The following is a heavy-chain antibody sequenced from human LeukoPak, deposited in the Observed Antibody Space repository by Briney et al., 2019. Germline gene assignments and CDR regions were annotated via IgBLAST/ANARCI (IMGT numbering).Heavy chain of an antibody. Sequence: ASVKLSCNASGYTFTGYYMHWVRHAPGQGLEWMGWINPNSDGTNYAQKFQGRVTMTRDTSISTAYMELNRLRSDDTAVDYCARDYYELLWYGDLLAGAFDIWGQGTMVTVSS. V-gene: IGHV1-2*02. CDR3: ARDYYELLWYGDLLAGAFDI. D-gene: IGHD3-10*01. J-gene: IGHJ3*02. CDR2: INPNSDGT. CDR1: GYTFTGYY.